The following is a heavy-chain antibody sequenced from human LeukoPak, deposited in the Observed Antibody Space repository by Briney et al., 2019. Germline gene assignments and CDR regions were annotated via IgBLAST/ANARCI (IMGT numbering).Heavy chain of an antibody. Sequence: GGSLRLSCAASGFTFSNYEMNWVRQAPGKGLDWVSYISGRGSTIYYADSVRGRFTISRDNAKKSLYLQMNSLRAEDTAVYYCARGLTYFDILTGFHDRLDYFDYWGQGTLVTVSS. J-gene: IGHJ4*02. V-gene: IGHV3-48*03. CDR1: GFTFSNYE. CDR3: ARGLTYFDILTGFHDRLDYFDY. CDR2: ISGRGSTI. D-gene: IGHD3-9*01.